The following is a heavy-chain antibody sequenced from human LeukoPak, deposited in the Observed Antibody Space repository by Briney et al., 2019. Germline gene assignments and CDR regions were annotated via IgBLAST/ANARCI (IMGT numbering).Heavy chain of an antibody. CDR1: GYTFTSYY. CDR2: VNPSGGST. CDR3: ARTLRGTNGYTFDY. D-gene: IGHD2-8*01. Sequence: ASVKVSCKASGYTFTSYYMHWVRQAPGQGLEWMGLVNPSGGSTSYAQKFQGRVTKTRDTSTSTVYMELSSLRSEDTAVYYCARTLRGTNGYTFDYWGQGTLVTVSS. J-gene: IGHJ4*02. V-gene: IGHV1-46*01.